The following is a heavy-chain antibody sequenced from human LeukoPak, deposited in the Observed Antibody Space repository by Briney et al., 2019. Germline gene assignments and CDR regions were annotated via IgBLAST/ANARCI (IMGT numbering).Heavy chain of an antibody. D-gene: IGHD3-22*01. Sequence: GGSLRLSCIASDFTFSSYEMNWVRQAPGKGPEWVSGISGSGDRTFYTDSVKGRFTIFRDNSKNTLDLQMSSLRAEDTAIYYCAKRDNNDYYTGLHVFDVWGQGTMVTVSS. V-gene: IGHV3-23*01. J-gene: IGHJ3*01. CDR3: AKRDNNDYYTGLHVFDV. CDR2: ISGSGDRT. CDR1: DFTFSSYE.